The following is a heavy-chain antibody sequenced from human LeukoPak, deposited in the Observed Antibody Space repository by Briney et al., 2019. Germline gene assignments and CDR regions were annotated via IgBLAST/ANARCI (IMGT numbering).Heavy chain of an antibody. J-gene: IGHJ4*02. V-gene: IGHV4-59*01. Sequence: PSETLSLTCTVSGGSISSYYWSWIRQPPGKGLEWIGYIYYSGSTNYNPSLKSRVTISVDTSKNQFSLKLSSVTAADTAVYYCARDGEYYDSRGSYFDSWGQGTLVTVSS. D-gene: IGHD3-22*01. CDR3: ARDGEYYDSRGSYFDS. CDR1: GGSISSYY. CDR2: IYYSGST.